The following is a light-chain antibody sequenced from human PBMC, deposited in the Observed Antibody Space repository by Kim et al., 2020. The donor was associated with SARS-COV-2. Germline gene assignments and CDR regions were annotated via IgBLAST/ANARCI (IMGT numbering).Light chain of an antibody. J-gene: IGKJ3*01. Sequence: GDRVTITCRASQDIHTWLAWYQQKPGKAPKLLIYGASSLQTGVPLRFSGSGSGTDFTLTINNLQPEDFGAYYCQQANNFPFAFGPGTKV. V-gene: IGKV1D-12*01. CDR2: GAS. CDR3: QQANNFPFA. CDR1: QDIHTW.